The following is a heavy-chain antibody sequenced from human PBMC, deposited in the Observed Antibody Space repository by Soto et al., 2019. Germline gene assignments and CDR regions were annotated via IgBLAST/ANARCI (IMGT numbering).Heavy chain of an antibody. V-gene: IGHV4-31*03. CDR2: IYYSGRT. Sequence: QVQLQESGPGLVKPSQTLSLTCTVSGGSISSGGYFWSWVRQLPGKGLEWIGNIYYSGRTYYNPSLKSRVNISVDTSKTRFYLKLSSVTAADTAVYYCARFAKEEDPKVGSWYYFDYWGQGTRVTVSS. CDR1: GGSISSGGYF. J-gene: IGHJ4*02. D-gene: IGHD6-13*01. CDR3: ARFAKEEDPKVGSWYYFDY.